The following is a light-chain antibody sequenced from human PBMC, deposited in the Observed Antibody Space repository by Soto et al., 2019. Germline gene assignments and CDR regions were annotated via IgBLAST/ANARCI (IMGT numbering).Light chain of an antibody. CDR3: HQDFNLPWT. Sequence: EIVLTQSPVTLSLSPGERATLSCRASQTVSRMYLSWVQQKPGQAPRLLIYGTSTRATGIPVRFIGSVSGTDFTLTISRLQPEDFAVYFCHQDFNLPWTFGQGTQVAIK. CDR1: QTVSRMY. CDR2: GTS. V-gene: IGKV3D-7*01. J-gene: IGKJ1*01.